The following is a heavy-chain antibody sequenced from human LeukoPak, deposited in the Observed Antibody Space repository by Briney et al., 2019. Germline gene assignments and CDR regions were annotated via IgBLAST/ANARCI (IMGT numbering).Heavy chain of an antibody. CDR1: GCTFTSYG. Sequence: ASVKVSCKASGCTFTSYGISWVRHAPGQGLEWMGWISAYNGNTNYAQKLQGRVTMTTDTSTSTAYRELRSLRSDDTAVYYCAIYRYSGPIDYWGQGTLVTVSS. V-gene: IGHV1-18*04. J-gene: IGHJ4*02. CDR2: ISAYNGNT. D-gene: IGHD1-26*01. CDR3: AIYRYSGPIDY.